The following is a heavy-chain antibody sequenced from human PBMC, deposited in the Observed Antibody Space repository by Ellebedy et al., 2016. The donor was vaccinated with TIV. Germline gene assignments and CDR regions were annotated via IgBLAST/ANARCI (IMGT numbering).Heavy chain of an antibody. CDR1: GFTFSSYG. J-gene: IGHJ6*01. V-gene: IGHV3-30*18. Sequence: PGGSLRLSCAASGFTFSSYGMHWVRQAPGKGLEWVAGISYNGSNKDYADSVKGRFTISRDNSKSTLYLQMNSLRADDTAVYYCAKGLTNGWDAHYGMDVWGQGTTVTVSS. CDR3: AKGLTNGWDAHYGMDV. CDR2: ISYNGSNK. D-gene: IGHD6-19*01.